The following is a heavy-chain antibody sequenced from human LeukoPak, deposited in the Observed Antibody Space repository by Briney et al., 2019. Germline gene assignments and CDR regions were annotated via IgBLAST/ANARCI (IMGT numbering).Heavy chain of an antibody. D-gene: IGHD2-2*01. CDR2: IRYDGSNK. CDR3: AKGYCSSTSCFYFDY. V-gene: IGHV3-30*02. J-gene: IGHJ4*02. Sequence: GGSLRLSCAASGFTFSSYGMHWVRQAPGKGLEWVAFIRYDGSNKYYADSVKGRSTISRGNSKNTLFLQMNSLRGEDTAVYYCAKGYCSSTSCFYFDYWGQGTLVTVSS. CDR1: GFTFSSYG.